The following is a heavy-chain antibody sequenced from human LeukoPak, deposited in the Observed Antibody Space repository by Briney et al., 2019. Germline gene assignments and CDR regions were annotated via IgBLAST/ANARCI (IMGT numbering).Heavy chain of an antibody. CDR3: AKDPDGNHPLVGNWFDP. CDR2: ISGSGGST. Sequence: GGSLRLSCAASGFTFSSYGMHWVRQAPGKGLEWVSAISGSGGSTYYADSVKGRFTISRDNSKNTLYLQMNSLRAEDTAVYYCAKDPDGNHPLVGNWFDPWGQGTLVTVSS. D-gene: IGHD1-14*01. V-gene: IGHV3-23*01. CDR1: GFTFSSYG. J-gene: IGHJ5*02.